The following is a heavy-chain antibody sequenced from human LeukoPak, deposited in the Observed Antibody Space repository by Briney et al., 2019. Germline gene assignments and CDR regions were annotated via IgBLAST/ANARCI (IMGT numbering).Heavy chain of an antibody. CDR3: ARDRSFSSPDAFDI. D-gene: IGHD6-6*01. V-gene: IGHV1-46*01. Sequence: ASVKVSCKASGYTFTNYYIHWVRQAPGQGLEWMVLLNPSGGSTSYAQRFQGRVTMTRDTSTSTVYMELSSLRSEDTAVYFCARDRSFSSPDAFDIWGQGTMVTVSS. J-gene: IGHJ3*02. CDR2: LNPSGGST. CDR1: GYTFTNYY.